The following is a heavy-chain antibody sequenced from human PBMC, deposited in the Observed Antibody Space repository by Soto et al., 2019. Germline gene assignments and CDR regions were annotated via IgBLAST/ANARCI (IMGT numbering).Heavy chain of an antibody. CDR1: GGSIESNDYF. CDR2: IDYNGVT. CDR3: GKVLVGATRLRHTDSDL. D-gene: IGHD1-26*01. Sequence: QVQVQELGPRLVKPSETVSLTCAVSGGSIESNDYFWGRIRQSPRNGLEWIGSIDYNGVTYYDPSLKSRVAISKDTAKNQFSLTMTSVTAADTAVYHCGKVLVGATRLRHTDSDLWGQGILVTVSS. V-gene: IGHV4-39*01. J-gene: IGHJ5*02.